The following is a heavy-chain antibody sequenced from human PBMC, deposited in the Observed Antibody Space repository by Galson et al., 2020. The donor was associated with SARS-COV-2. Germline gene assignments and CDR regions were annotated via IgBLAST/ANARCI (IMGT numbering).Heavy chain of an antibody. CDR2: ISYSGSV. CDR1: GGSISSSDHY. D-gene: IGHD3-9*01. Sequence: ASETLSLTCTVSGGSISSSDHYWGWIRQPPGKGLDWIGSISYSGSVHYNPSLTGRVTISVDTSRNQFSLELYSVTAADSGIYYCARRIFRGINLAMDVWGQGTTVTVSS. CDR3: ARRIFRGINLAMDV. J-gene: IGHJ6*02. V-gene: IGHV4-39*01.